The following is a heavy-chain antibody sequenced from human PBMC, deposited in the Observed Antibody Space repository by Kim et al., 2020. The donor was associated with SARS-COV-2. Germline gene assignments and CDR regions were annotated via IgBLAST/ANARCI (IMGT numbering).Heavy chain of an antibody. CDR3: ARQSGYDSPFAY. J-gene: IGHJ4*02. D-gene: IGHD5-12*01. V-gene: IGHV4-59*08. Sequence: NSNPSLKSRVTISVDTSKNQFSLKLSSVTAADTAVYYCARQSGYDSPFAYWGQGTLVTVSS.